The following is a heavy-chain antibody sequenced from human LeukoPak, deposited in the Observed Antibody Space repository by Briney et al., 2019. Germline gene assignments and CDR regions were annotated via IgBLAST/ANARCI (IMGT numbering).Heavy chain of an antibody. CDR1: GFTFTSSA. CDR2: LNPHSGNT. Sequence: GTSVKVSCKASGFTFTSSAVQWVRQARGQRLEWMGWLNPHSGNTGYAQKFQGRVTMTRNTSISTAYMELSSLRSDDTAVYYCARRIISDYWGQGSLVTVSS. V-gene: IGHV1-8*02. D-gene: IGHD3-10*01. CDR3: ARRIISDY. J-gene: IGHJ4*02.